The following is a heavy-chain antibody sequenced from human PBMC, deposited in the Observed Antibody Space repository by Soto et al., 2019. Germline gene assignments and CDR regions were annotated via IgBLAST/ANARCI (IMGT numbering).Heavy chain of an antibody. V-gene: IGHV4-59*01. CDR3: AKGADGYNPNAFEI. D-gene: IGHD5-12*01. CDR1: GGSISSYY. J-gene: IGHJ3*02. CDR2: IYYSGST. Sequence: QVQLQESGPGLVKPSETLSLTCTVSGGSISSYYWSWIRQPPGKGLEWIGYIYYSGSTNYNPTLKRRVPLSLETSTDPFSLRQSSVSAAATAVYYWAKGADGYNPNAFEIWAKGQWSPSLQ.